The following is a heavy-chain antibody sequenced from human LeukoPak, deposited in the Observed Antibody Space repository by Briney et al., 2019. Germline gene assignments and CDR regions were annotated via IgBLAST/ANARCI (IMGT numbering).Heavy chain of an antibody. D-gene: IGHD2-2*02. Sequence: PSETLSLTCAVYGGSFSGYYWSWIRQPPGKGLEWIGEINHSGSTNYNPSLKSRVTISVDTSKNQFSLKLSSVTAADTAVYYCARERGWGCQPLLYRIFDYWGQGTLVTVSS. V-gene: IGHV4-34*01. CDR1: GGSFSGYY. CDR2: INHSGST. J-gene: IGHJ4*02. CDR3: ARERGWGCQPLLYRIFDY.